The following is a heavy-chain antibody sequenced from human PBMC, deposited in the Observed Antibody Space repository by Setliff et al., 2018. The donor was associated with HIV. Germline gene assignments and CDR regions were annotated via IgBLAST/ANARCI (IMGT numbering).Heavy chain of an antibody. CDR1: GYTFTSYY. D-gene: IGHD3-10*01. CDR3: ARDLYYYGSGSPNYYYYYGMDV. V-gene: IGHV1-46*01. J-gene: IGHJ6*02. CDR2: INPSGGST. Sequence: ASVKVSCKASGYTFTSYYMHWVRQAPGQGLEWMGLINPSGGSTSYAQKFQGRVTMTRDTSTSTVYMELSSLRSEDTAVYYCARDLYYYGSGSPNYYYYYGMDVWGQGTTVTVSS.